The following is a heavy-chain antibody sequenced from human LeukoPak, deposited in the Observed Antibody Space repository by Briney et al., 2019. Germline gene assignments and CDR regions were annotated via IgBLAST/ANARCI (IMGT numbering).Heavy chain of an antibody. Sequence: PGGSLRLSCTASGFTFGDYAMSWFRQALGKGLEWVGFIRSKAYGGTTEYAASVKGRFTISRDDSKSIAYLQMNSLKTEDTAVYYCTSPNYDYGSGRTSYYYYYMDVWGKGTTVTVSS. J-gene: IGHJ6*03. CDR1: GFTFGDYA. D-gene: IGHD3-10*01. V-gene: IGHV3-49*03. CDR2: IRSKAYGGTT. CDR3: TSPNYDYGSGRTSYYYYYMDV.